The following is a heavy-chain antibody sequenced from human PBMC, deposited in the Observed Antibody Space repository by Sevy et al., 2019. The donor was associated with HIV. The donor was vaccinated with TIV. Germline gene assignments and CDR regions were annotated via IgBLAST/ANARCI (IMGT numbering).Heavy chain of an antibody. Sequence: ASVQVSCKASGYTFTSYDINWVRQATGQGLEWMGWMNPNSGNTGYAQKFQGRVTMTRNTSISTAYMELSSLRSEDTAVYYWASDIPFDAAAGTFWFDPWGQGTLVTVSS. J-gene: IGHJ5*02. CDR2: MNPNSGNT. D-gene: IGHD6-13*01. CDR1: GYTFTSYD. CDR3: ASDIPFDAAAGTFWFDP. V-gene: IGHV1-8*01.